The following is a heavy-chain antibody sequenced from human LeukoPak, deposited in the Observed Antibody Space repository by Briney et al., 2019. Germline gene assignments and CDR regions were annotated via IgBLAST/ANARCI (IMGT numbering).Heavy chain of an antibody. D-gene: IGHD6-13*01. CDR2: IYYSGST. CDR1: GGSTSSYY. V-gene: IGHV4-59*12. Sequence: SETLSLTCTVSGGSTSSYYWSWIRQPPGKGLEWIGYIYYSGSTNYNPSLKSRVTISVDTSKNQFSLKLSSVTAADTAVYYCARWYSSSWCLDYWGQGTLVTVSS. CDR3: ARWYSSSWCLDY. J-gene: IGHJ4*02.